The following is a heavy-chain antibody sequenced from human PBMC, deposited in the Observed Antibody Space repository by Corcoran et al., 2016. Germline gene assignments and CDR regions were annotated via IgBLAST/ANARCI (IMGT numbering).Heavy chain of an antibody. Sequence: QVQLVQSGAEVKKPGSSVKVSCKASGGTFSSYVISWVRQAPGQGLEWMGGIIPMFGTTNYAQKFQGRVTITADKSTSTAYMELSSLRSEDTAVYYCAKQRYYYDSSGYYWGKRKNWFDPWGQGTLVTVSS. D-gene: IGHD3-22*01. CDR2: IIPMFGTT. CDR3: AKQRYYYDSSGYYWGKRKNWFDP. J-gene: IGHJ5*02. CDR1: GGTFSSYV. V-gene: IGHV1-69*06.